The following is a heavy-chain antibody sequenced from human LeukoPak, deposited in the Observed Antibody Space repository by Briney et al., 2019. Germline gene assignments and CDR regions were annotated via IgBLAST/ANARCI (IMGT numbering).Heavy chain of an antibody. CDR3: ARDQGIAALDAFDI. D-gene: IGHD6-13*01. CDR2: INPNSGGT. V-gene: IGHV1-2*06. CDR1: RYTFTGYY. J-gene: IGHJ3*02. Sequence: ASVKVSCKASRYTFTGYYMHWVRQAPGQGLEWMGRINPNSGGTNYAQKLQGRVTMTRDTYISTAYMELSRLRSDDTAVYYCARDQGIAALDAFDIWGQGTMVTVSS.